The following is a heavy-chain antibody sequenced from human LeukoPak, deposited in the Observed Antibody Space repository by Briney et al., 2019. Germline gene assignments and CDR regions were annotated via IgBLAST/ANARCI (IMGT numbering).Heavy chain of an antibody. J-gene: IGHJ4*02. CDR1: GYTFTSYY. CDR3: ASLGSGYDILTGYYPFDY. Sequence: GASVKVSCKASGYTFTSYYMHWVRQAPGQGLEWMGIINPSGGSTSYAQKFQGRVTMTRDTSISTAYMELSRLRSDDTAMYYCASLGSGYDILTGYYPFDYWGQGTLVTVSS. CDR2: INPSGGST. D-gene: IGHD3-9*01. V-gene: IGHV1-46*01.